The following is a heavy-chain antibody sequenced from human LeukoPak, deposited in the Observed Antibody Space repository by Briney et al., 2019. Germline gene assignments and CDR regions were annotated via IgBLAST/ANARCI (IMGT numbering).Heavy chain of an antibody. D-gene: IGHD1-26*01. V-gene: IGHV4-59*08. CDR1: GGSISSYY. CDR2: IYYSGST. J-gene: IGHJ5*02. Sequence: SETLSLTCTVSGGSISSYYWSWIRQPPGKGLEWIGYIYYSGSTNYNPSLKSRVTIPVDTSKNQFSLKLSSVTAADTAVYYCARHQWDTYNWFDPWGQGTLVTVSS. CDR3: ARHQWDTYNWFDP.